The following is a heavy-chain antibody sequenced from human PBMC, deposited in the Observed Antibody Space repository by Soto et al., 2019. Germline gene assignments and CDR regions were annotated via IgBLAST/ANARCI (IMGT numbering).Heavy chain of an antibody. CDR2: IFPRDSDT. CDR1: GYIFSDYW. J-gene: IGHJ4*02. D-gene: IGHD6-19*01. CDR3: ARHSGSSISAWSDY. Sequence: GESLNLSCKASGYIFSDYWIAWVRQMPGKGLELMGIIFPRDSDTRYTPSFQGQVTISADRSITTAYLQWRSLKASDSAMYYCARHSGSSISAWSDYWGQGTLVTVS. V-gene: IGHV5-51*01.